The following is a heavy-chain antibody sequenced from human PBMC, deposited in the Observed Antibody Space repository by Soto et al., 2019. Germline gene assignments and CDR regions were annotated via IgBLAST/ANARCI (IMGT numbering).Heavy chain of an antibody. D-gene: IGHD5-12*01. CDR3: ARVGWLQPHFDY. J-gene: IGHJ4*02. CDR2: INAGNGNT. Sequence: ASVKVSCKASGYTFTSYAMHWVRQAPGQRLEWMGWINAGNGNTKYSQKFQGRVTITRDTSASTAYMELSSLRSEDTAVYYCARVGWLQPHFDYWGQGTLVTVSS. CDR1: GYTFTSYA. V-gene: IGHV1-3*01.